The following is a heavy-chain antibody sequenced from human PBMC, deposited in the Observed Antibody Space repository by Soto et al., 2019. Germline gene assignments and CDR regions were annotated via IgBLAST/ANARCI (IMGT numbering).Heavy chain of an antibody. CDR2: IYYSGST. CDR3: APTARYCSSTSCYGRYYYYMDV. V-gene: IGHV4-39*01. D-gene: IGHD2-2*01. J-gene: IGHJ6*03. CDR1: GGSISSSSYY. Sequence: PSETLSLTCTVSGGSISSSSYYWGWIRQPPGKGLEWIGSIYYSGSTYYNPSLKSRVTISVDTSKNQFSLKLSSVTAADTAVYYCAPTARYCSSTSCYGRYYYYMDVWGKGTTVTVSS.